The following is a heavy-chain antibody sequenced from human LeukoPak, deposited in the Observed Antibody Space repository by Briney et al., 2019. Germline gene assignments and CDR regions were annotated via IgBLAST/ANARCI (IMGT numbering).Heavy chain of an antibody. D-gene: IGHD3-10*01. CDR2: MNPNSGNT. Sequence: ASVKVSCKASGYTFTGYYMHWVRQATGQGLEWMGWMNPNSGNTGYAQKFQGRVTITRNTSISTAYMELSSLRSEDTAVYYCARAKVLLWFGELKSAFDIWGQGTMVTVSS. J-gene: IGHJ3*02. CDR3: ARAKVLLWFGELKSAFDI. CDR1: GYTFTGYY. V-gene: IGHV1-8*03.